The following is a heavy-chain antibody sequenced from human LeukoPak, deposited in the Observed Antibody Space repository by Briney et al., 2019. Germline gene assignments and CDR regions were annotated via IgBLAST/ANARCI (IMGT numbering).Heavy chain of an antibody. CDR1: GGSLSSDSCY. J-gene: IGHJ5*01. V-gene: IGHV4-61*02. Sequence: PSETLSLTRTVSGGSLSSDSCYWSWIRQPAGKGLEWIGRVYSSGSTNYNPSLESRVTISVDTSNNQFSLKLRSVTASDTAVYYCASRNLWAPVTDSWGQGTLVTVSS. CDR2: VYSSGST. CDR3: ASRNLWAPVTDS. D-gene: IGHD4-17*01.